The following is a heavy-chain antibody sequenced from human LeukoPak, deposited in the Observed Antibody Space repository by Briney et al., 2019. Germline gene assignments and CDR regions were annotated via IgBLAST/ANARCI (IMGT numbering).Heavy chain of an antibody. CDR2: IGHAGSPA. Sequence: GGSLRLSCEASGFTFSSYSMICVRQAPGKTLEGISYIGHAGSPAHYADSVRGRFTISRDNARNSLYLQMNSLTVEDTAVYYCARDQRPYCSGYSYCYIDLWGRGTLVTVSS. V-gene: IGHV3-48*01. CDR1: GFTFSSYS. D-gene: IGHD2-21*01. J-gene: IGHJ3*01. CDR3: ARDQRPYCSGYSYCYIDL.